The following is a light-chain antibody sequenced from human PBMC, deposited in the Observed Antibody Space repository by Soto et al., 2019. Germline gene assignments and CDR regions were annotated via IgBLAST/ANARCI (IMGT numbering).Light chain of an antibody. V-gene: IGKV3-20*01. CDR1: QSVSSSY. Sequence: EIVLTQSPGTLSLSPGERSTLSCRASQSVSSSYLAWYQQKPGXAPXXLIYGASTRATGIPARFSGSGSGTEFTLTISRLEPEDFAVYYCQQYDNSLTFGQGTRLENK. CDR3: QQYDNSLT. J-gene: IGKJ5*01. CDR2: GAS.